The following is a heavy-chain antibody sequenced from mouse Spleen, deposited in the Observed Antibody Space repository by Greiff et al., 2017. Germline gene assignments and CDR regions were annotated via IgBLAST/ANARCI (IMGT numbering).Heavy chain of an antibody. Sequence: QVQLQQSGAELMKPGASVKLSCKATGYTFTGYWIEWVKQRPGHGLEWIGEILPGSGSTNYNEKFKGKATFTADTSSNTAYMQLSSLTTEDSAIYYCARRKIYYYGSSHLYAMDYWGQGTSVTVSS. CDR3: ARRKIYYYGSSHLYAMDY. J-gene: IGHJ4*01. CDR1: GYTFTGYW. CDR2: ILPGSGST. V-gene: IGHV1-9*01. D-gene: IGHD1-1*01.